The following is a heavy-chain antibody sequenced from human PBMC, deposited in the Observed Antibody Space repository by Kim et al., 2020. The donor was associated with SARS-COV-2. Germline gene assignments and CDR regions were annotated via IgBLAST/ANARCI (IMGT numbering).Heavy chain of an antibody. CDR2: ISAYNGNT. J-gene: IGHJ6*02. Sequence: ASVKVSCKASGYTFTSYGISWVRQAPGQGLEWMGWISAYNGNTNYAQKLQGRVTMTTDTSTSTAYMELRSLRSDDTAVYYCARAHLGYYDSSGYYWNYYYYYGMDVWGQGTTVTVSS. CDR1: GYTFTSYG. D-gene: IGHD3-22*01. CDR3: ARAHLGYYDSSGYYWNYYYYYGMDV. V-gene: IGHV1-18*01.